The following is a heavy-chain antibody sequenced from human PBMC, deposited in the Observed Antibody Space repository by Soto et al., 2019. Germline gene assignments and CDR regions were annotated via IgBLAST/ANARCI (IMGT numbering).Heavy chain of an antibody. D-gene: IGHD2-21*01. CDR1: GFTFSRYA. Sequence: EVQLVESGGGLVLPGGSLRLSCAASGFTFSRYAMHWVRQAPGKGLECVSAITSNGGNTDYANYVKGRFTISRDNSKNTLYLQMGSLRAEDMAVYYCARRIPFGYGMDVWGQGTTVTVSS. J-gene: IGHJ6*02. CDR3: ARRIPFGYGMDV. CDR2: ITSNGGNT. V-gene: IGHV3-64*01.